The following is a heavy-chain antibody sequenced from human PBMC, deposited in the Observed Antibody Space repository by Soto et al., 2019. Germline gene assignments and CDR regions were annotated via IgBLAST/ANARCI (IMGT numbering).Heavy chain of an antibody. CDR2: IKQDGSEK. Sequence: PGGSLRLSCAASGFTFSRYSMNWVRQAPGKGLEWVANIKQDGSEKYYVDSVKGRFTISRDNAKNSLYLQMNSLGAEDTAVYFCASGLWTFQHWGQGTPVTVSS. V-gene: IGHV3-7*01. J-gene: IGHJ1*01. CDR1: GFTFSRYS. CDR3: ASGLWTFQH. D-gene: IGHD3-10*01.